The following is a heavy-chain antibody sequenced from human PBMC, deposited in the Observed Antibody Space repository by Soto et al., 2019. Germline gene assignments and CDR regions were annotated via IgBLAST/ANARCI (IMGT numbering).Heavy chain of an antibody. Sequence: SETLSLTCSVSGRSITSYYWSWVRQPPGKGLEWIGYIYDNGITSQNPSLKSRVTMSADTSQNHFSLKLTSVTGADTAVYYCARTYDSNGYANEFDSWGQGILVTVSS. CDR2: IYDNGIT. V-gene: IGHV4-59*12. D-gene: IGHD3-22*01. CDR3: ARTYDSNGYANEFDS. J-gene: IGHJ4*02. CDR1: GRSITSYY.